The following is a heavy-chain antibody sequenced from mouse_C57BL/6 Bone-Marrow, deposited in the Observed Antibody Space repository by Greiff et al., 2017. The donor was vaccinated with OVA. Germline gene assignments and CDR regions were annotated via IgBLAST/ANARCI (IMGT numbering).Heavy chain of an antibody. CDR1: GFTFSDAW. V-gene: IGHV6-6*01. J-gene: IGHJ2*01. CDR2: IRNKANNHAT. Sequence: EVKLEESGGGLVQPGGSMKLSCAASGFTFSDAWMDWVRQSPEKGLEWVAEIRNKANNHATYYAESVKGRFTISRDDSKSSVYLQMNSLRAEDTGIYYCTGRGFYYYGSSVDYWGQGTTLTVSS. CDR3: TGRGFYYYGSSVDY. D-gene: IGHD1-1*01.